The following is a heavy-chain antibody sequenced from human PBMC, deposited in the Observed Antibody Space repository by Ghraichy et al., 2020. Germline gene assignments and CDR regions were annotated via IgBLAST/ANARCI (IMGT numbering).Heavy chain of an antibody. V-gene: IGHV1-69*05. CDR2: IIPIFGTA. D-gene: IGHD3-16*02. CDR1: GGTFSSYA. Sequence: SVKVSCKASGGTFSSYAISWVRQAPGQGLEWMGGIIPIFGTANYAQKFQGRVTITTDESTSTAYMELSSLRSEDTAVYYCARLHFIGSAGAFDIWGQGTIVTVSS. CDR3: ARLHFIGSAGAFDI. J-gene: IGHJ3*02.